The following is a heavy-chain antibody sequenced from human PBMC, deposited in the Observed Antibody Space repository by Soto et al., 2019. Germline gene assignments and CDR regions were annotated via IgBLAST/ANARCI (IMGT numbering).Heavy chain of an antibody. J-gene: IGHJ6*02. CDR2: IIPIFGTA. CDR1: GGTFSSYA. CDR3: ARERGAAYFSGCSCYSYYYYGMDV. Sequence: QVQLVQSGAEVKKPGSSVKVSCKASGGTFSSYAISWVRQAPGQGLEWMGGIIPIFGTANYAQKFQGRVTITADKSTSQAYMELSSLRSEDTAVYYCARERGAAYFSGCSCYSYYYYGMDVWGQGTTVTVSS. D-gene: IGHD2-15*01. V-gene: IGHV1-69*06.